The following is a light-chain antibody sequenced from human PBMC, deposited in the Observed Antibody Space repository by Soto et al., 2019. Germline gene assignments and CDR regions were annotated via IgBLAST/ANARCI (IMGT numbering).Light chain of an antibody. Sequence: QSALTQPASVSGSPGQSITISCAGTRNDIGSYNLVSWYQHHPGKAPKLLIHEDIKRPSGVSSRFSGSKSGNTASLTISGLQHEDEADYHCRSFEGSGWVFGGGTKLTVL. CDR3: RSFEGSGWV. J-gene: IGLJ3*02. CDR1: RNDIGSYNL. CDR2: EDI. V-gene: IGLV2-23*01.